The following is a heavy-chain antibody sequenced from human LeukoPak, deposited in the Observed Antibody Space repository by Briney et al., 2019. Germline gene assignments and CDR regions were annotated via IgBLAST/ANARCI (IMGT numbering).Heavy chain of an antibody. CDR3: ARAGYTISSYRFDY. CDR2: IYTTGRT. J-gene: IGHJ4*02. V-gene: IGHV4-4*07. Sequence: PSETLSLNCSASGGSISSYWWSWIRQPAGKGLEFIGRIYTTGRTNYNPSLKSRVSMSVDTSKNKFSLELRSVTAADTAVYFCARAGYTISSYRFDYWGQGALVTVSS. CDR1: GGSISSYW. D-gene: IGHD3-16*02.